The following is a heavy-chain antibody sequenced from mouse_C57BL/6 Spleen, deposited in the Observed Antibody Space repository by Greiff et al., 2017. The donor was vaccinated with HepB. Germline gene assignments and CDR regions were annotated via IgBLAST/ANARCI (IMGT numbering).Heavy chain of an antibody. CDR2: IYPGDGDT. CDR3: ARNWGGAMDY. V-gene: IGHV1-82*01. D-gene: IGHD4-1*01. Sequence: QVQLQQSGPELVKPGASVKISCKASGYAFSSSWMNWVKQRPGKGLEWIGRIYPGDGDTKYNGKFKGKATLTADKSSSTAYMQLSSLTSEDSAVYFCARNWGGAMDYWGQGTSVTVSS. J-gene: IGHJ4*01. CDR1: GYAFSSSW.